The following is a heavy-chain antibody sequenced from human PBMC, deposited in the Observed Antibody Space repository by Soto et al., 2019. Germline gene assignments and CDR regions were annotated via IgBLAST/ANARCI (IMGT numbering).Heavy chain of an antibody. J-gene: IGHJ4*02. D-gene: IGHD6-6*01. Sequence: PGGSLRLSCAASGFTFSSYGMHWVRQAPGKGLEWVAVISYDGSNKYYADSVKGRFTISRDNSKNTLYLQMNSLRAEDTAVYYCAKLGYSSSSGLWGQGTLVTVSS. CDR2: ISYDGSNK. V-gene: IGHV3-30*18. CDR1: GFTFSSYG. CDR3: AKLGYSSSSGL.